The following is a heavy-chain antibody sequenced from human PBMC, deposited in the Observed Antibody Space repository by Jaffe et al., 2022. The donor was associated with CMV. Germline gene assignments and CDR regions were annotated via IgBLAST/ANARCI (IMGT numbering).Heavy chain of an antibody. D-gene: IGHD3-22*01. J-gene: IGHJ4*02. Sequence: EVQLVQSGAEVKKPGESLRISCKGSGYSFTSYWISWVRQMPGKGLEWMGRIDPSDSYTNYSPSFQGHVTISADKSISTAYLQWSSLKASDTAMYYCARLEDYYYDSSGVNYWGQGTLVTVSS. V-gene: IGHV5-10-1*03. CDR1: GYSFTSYW. CDR3: ARLEDYYYDSSGVNY. CDR2: IDPSDSYT.